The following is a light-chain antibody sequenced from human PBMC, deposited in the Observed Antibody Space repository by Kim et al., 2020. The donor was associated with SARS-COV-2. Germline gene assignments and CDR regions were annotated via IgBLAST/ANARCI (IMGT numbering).Light chain of an antibody. V-gene: IGKV3-11*01. Sequence: VVLTQSPATLSVSPGERATLSCRASQTVGTYLAWYQHKPGQPPRLLIYDTSNRATGTPAKFSGSGSGTDFTLTIDSLAPEDFAIYFCQQRTNWPFTFGKGTRLEIK. CDR3: QQRTNWPFT. CDR2: DTS. CDR1: QTVGTY. J-gene: IGKJ5*01.